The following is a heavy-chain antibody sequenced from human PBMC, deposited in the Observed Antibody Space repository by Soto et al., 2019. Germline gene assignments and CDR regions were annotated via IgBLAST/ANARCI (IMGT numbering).Heavy chain of an antibody. Sequence: SETLSLTCTVSGGSISSSSYYWGWIRQPPGKGLEWIGSIYYSGSTYHNPSLKSRVTISVDTSKNQFSLKLSSVTAADTAVYYCARRSAAGIFDYWGQGTLVTVSS. D-gene: IGHD6-13*01. CDR1: GGSISSSSYY. CDR3: ARRSAAGIFDY. V-gene: IGHV4-39*01. CDR2: IYYSGST. J-gene: IGHJ4*02.